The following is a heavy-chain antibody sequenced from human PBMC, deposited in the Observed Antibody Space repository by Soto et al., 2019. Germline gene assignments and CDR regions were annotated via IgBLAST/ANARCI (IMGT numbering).Heavy chain of an antibody. CDR3: ARAYGVNWGEYFQH. D-gene: IGHD7-27*01. V-gene: IGHV3-66*01. Sequence: EVQLVESGGGLVQPGGSLRLSCAASGFTVSNNYMSWIRQAPGKGLEWVSAIYSGGSTYYADSVKGRFTISRDNFKNKLSLQMNSLRDDDTAVYYCARAYGVNWGEYFQHWGQGTLVTVSS. CDR2: IYSGGST. J-gene: IGHJ1*01. CDR1: GFTVSNNY.